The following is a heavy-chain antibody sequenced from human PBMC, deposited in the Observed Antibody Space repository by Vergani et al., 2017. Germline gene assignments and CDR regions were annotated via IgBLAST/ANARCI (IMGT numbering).Heavy chain of an antibody. V-gene: IGHV3-30*02. J-gene: IGHJ4*02. CDR1: GFTFSSYG. D-gene: IGHD2-2*01. Sequence: QVQLVESGGGVVQPGGSLRLSCAASGFTFSSYGMHWVRQAPGKGLEWVAFIRYDGINKYYADSVKGRFTISRDNSKNTLYLQMNSLRAEDTALYYCAKERSGYCSSTSCYGPFDYWGQGTLVTVSS. CDR3: AKERSGYCSSTSCYGPFDY. CDR2: IRYDGINK.